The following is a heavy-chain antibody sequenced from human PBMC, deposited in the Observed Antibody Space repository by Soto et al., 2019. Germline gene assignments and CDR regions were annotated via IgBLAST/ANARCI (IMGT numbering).Heavy chain of an antibody. J-gene: IGHJ4*02. CDR3: SRDGRRGYSGYAKADY. D-gene: IGHD5-12*01. CDR1: GYTFTGYY. Sequence: QVQLVQSGAEVKKPGASVKVSCKASGYTFTGYYMHWVRQAPGQGLEWMGWINPNSGGTNYAQKFQGRVTIIRDTSISTAYMELSRLRSDDTAVYYCSRDGRRGYSGYAKADYWGQGTLVTVSS. CDR2: INPNSGGT. V-gene: IGHV1-2*02.